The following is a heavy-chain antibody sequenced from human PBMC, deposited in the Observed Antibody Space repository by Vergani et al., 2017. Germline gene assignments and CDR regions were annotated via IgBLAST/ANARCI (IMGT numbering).Heavy chain of an antibody. Sequence: EVQLVQSGAEVKKPGESLRISCKGSGYSFTSYWISWVRQMPGKGLEWMGRIDPSDSYTNYSPSFQGHVTILPDKSISTAYLQWSSLKASDTAMYYCARQVAVAGKWWGPYYYYGMDVWGQGTTVTVSS. CDR3: ARQVAVAGKWWGPYYYYGMDV. CDR2: IDPSDSYT. D-gene: IGHD6-19*01. CDR1: GYSFTSYW. J-gene: IGHJ6*02. V-gene: IGHV5-10-1*01.